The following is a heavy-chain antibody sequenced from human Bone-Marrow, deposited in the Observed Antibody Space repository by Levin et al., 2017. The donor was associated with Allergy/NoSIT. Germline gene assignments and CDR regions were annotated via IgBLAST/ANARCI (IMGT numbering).Heavy chain of an antibody. CDR2: IHSSGSTT. J-gene: IGHJ6*02. Sequence: SETLSLTCTVSGGSLSGSYYYWAWIRQPPGKGLEWIGSIHSSGSTTYYNPSLKSQVTIFVDTSKNQIRLRLTSVTAADTAVHYCARHYCSNGVCYPPPGDYYGMDVWGQGTTVTVSS. D-gene: IGHD2-8*01. V-gene: IGHV4-39*01. CDR3: ARHYCSNGVCYPPPGDYYGMDV. CDR1: GGSLSGSYYY.